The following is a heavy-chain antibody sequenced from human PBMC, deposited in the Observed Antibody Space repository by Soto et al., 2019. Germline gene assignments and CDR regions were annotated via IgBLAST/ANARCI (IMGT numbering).Heavy chain of an antibody. CDR2: IIPILNTA. V-gene: IGHV1-69*01. J-gene: IGHJ6*02. CDR1: GGTFSSYS. D-gene: IGHD3-10*01. Sequence: QVHLVQSGAEVKKPGSSVRVSCKTSGGTFSSYSFTWVRQAPGQGLEWMGEIIPILNTAKFAQKFQSRVTITADEPTSTVYMDLSSLSPDYTAVYYCARVDYASTYGFYYYGLDVWGQGTTVTVSS. CDR3: ARVDYASTYGFYYYGLDV.